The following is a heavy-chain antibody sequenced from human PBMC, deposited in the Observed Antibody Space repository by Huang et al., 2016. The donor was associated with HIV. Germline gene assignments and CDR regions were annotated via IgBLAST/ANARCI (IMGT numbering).Heavy chain of an antibody. Sequence: QVQLVQSGAEVKKPGSSVKVSCKASGGSFRNFAIGWGRQAPGQGLEWMVGIIPTLGTTSDAQKCQGRVTMIADESTSTAYMELSSLRSEDTAVYYCATVDYYDTSGPQRGYFDNWGQGTLVTVSS. V-gene: IGHV1-69*01. CDR1: GGSFRNFA. CDR3: ATVDYYDTSGPQRGYFDN. J-gene: IGHJ4*02. D-gene: IGHD3-22*01. CDR2: IIPTLGTT.